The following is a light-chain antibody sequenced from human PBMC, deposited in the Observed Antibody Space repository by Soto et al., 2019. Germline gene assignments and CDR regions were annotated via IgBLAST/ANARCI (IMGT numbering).Light chain of an antibody. CDR1: QSVSSNY. CDR2: AAS. V-gene: IGKV3-20*01. CDR3: QQYGSSPRT. Sequence: DIVLTQSPCTLSLSPGDRATLTCRASQSVSSNYLAWYQQKPGQAPRLLIYAASSRITGIPDRFSGSGSGTDFTLTISRLEPEDFAVYHCQQYGSSPRTFGQGTRVEIK. J-gene: IGKJ1*01.